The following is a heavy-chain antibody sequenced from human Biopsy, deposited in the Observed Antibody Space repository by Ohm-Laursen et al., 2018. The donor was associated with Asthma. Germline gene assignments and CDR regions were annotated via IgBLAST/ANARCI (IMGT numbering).Heavy chain of an antibody. CDR3: AKRRGYSGHDNDY. CDR1: GFMFSSFG. J-gene: IGHJ4*02. Sequence: SLRLSCSASGFMFSSFGMHCVRQAPGKGLEWVAVISYDGNHKFYEDSVKGRFTISRDNPKNTLYLQMNSLRTEDTAVYYCAKRRGYSGHDNDYWGQGTLVIVSS. V-gene: IGHV3-30*18. CDR2: ISYDGNHK. D-gene: IGHD5-12*01.